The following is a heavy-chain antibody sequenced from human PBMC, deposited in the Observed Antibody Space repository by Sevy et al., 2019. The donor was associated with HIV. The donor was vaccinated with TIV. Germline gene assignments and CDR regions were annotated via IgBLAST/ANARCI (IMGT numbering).Heavy chain of an antibody. J-gene: IGHJ5*02. V-gene: IGHV6-1*01. Sequence: KQSQTLSLTCTISGDSVSSSSVAWNWIRQSPSRGLGWLGRTYYRSKWYNDYALSVKNRIIISPDTSKNQLSLQLNSVTPEDTAVYYCARAITIFGLTIMLDPWGLGTLVTVSS. CDR2: TYYRSKWYN. CDR3: ARAITIFGLTIMLDP. D-gene: IGHD3-3*01. CDR1: GDSVSSSSVA.